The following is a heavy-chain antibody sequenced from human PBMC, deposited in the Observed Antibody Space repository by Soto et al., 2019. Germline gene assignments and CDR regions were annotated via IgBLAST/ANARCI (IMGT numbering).Heavy chain of an antibody. CDR2: ISSSSSYI. CDR3: ARGGRVVVAASSFDY. V-gene: IGHV3-21*01. Sequence: GGSLRLSCAASGFTFSSYSMNWVRQAPGKGLEWVSSISSSSSYIYYADSVKGRFTISRDNAKNSLYLQMNSLRAEDTAVYYCARGGRVVVAASSFDYWGQGTLVTVSS. D-gene: IGHD2-15*01. J-gene: IGHJ4*02. CDR1: GFTFSSYS.